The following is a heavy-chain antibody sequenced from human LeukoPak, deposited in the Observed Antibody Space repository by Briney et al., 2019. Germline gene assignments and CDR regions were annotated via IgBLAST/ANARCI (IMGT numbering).Heavy chain of an antibody. Sequence: ASVTVFCKSSGYTFTSYAIHWVRQAPGQRLEWMGWTNAGSDNTKYLEEFQGRVTITRDTAASTAYMELSSLRSEDMAVYYCARGIAVAMSWFDPWGQGTLVTVSS. V-gene: IGHV1-3*02. CDR3: ARGIAVAMSWFDP. J-gene: IGHJ5*02. CDR2: TNAGSDNT. D-gene: IGHD6-19*01. CDR1: GYTFTSYA.